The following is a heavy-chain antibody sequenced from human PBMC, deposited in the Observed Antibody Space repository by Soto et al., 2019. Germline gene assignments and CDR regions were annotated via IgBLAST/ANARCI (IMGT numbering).Heavy chain of an antibody. CDR2: ITWNSGSV. CDR1: GFTFDDYG. J-gene: IGHJ3*01. CDR3: AKDNRGYENDAFNF. V-gene: IGHV3-9*01. D-gene: IGHD5-12*01. Sequence: EVQLVESGGGLVQPGRSLRLSCVASGFTFDDYGLHWVRQTPEKGLEWVSSITWNSGSVFYADSVKGRFTISRDNAKNSIYLQMNGLRVEDTALYYCAKDNRGYENDAFNFWGQGTMVTVSS.